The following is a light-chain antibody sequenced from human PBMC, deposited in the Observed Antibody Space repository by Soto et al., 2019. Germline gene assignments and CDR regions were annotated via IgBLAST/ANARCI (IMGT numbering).Light chain of an antibody. Sequence: EIVLTQSPGTLSLSPGQSATLSCKASESIYINSFAWYYQKPGQPPRLLIYSASTRATGIPDRFSGSGAGTDIVLSLDRQEVEDSGIYDCQRYGASPFTFGRGTRV. J-gene: IGKJ5*01. CDR3: QRYGASPFT. CDR1: ESIYINS. CDR2: SAS. V-gene: IGKV3-20*01.